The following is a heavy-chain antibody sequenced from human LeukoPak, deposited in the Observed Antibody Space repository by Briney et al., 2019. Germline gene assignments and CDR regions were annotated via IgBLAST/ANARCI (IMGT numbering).Heavy chain of an antibody. CDR3: ARDERIPRRYEIIPLYYFDY. D-gene: IGHD5-12*01. V-gene: IGHV1-2*02. CDR2: INPNSGAT. CDR1: GYTFTGYY. J-gene: IGHJ4*02. Sequence: ASVKVSCKVSGYTFTGYYMHWVRQAPGQGLEWMGWINPNSGATNHAQKFQGRVTMTRDTSISTAYMELSRLRSDDTAMYYCARDERIPRRYEIIPLYYFDYWGQGTMVTVSS.